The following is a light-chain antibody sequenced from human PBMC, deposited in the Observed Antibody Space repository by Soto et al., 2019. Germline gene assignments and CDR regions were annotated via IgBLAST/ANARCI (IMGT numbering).Light chain of an antibody. V-gene: IGKV3-11*01. J-gene: IGKJ4*01. Sequence: EVVLTQSPATLSLSPGERATLSCRASQSISRYLAWYQQKPEQAPRLLIYDASNRATGIPARFSGSGSVTDFTLTISSLEPEDMAVYYCQQHSAWRPAFGGGTKVEIK. CDR1: QSISRY. CDR3: QQHSAWRPA. CDR2: DAS.